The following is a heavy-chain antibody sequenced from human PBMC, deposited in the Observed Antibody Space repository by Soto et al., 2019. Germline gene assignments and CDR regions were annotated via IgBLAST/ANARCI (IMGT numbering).Heavy chain of an antibody. Sequence: QLQLQESGPGLVKPSETLSLTCTVSGGSNSSSSYYWGWIRQPPGKGLGGIGSIYYSGSTYYNPSLKSRVTISVDTSKNQFSLKLSSVTAADTAVYYCARQIMYGVGRYYYYYGMDVWGQGTTVTVSS. J-gene: IGHJ6*02. V-gene: IGHV4-39*01. CDR1: GGSNSSSSYY. D-gene: IGHD3-10*02. CDR3: ARQIMYGVGRYYYYYGMDV. CDR2: IYYSGST.